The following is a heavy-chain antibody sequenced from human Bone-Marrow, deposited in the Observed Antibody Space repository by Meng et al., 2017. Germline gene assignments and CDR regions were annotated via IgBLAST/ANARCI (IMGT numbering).Heavy chain of an antibody. CDR3: IAWYLGF. V-gene: IGHV3-15*04. J-gene: IGHJ4*02. Sequence: GHLGGSGGGLLEPGGYCRLAFEASGESFATAWMTWVRQAPGKGLEWVGRIGNKKEGRTTDYAAPVKGRFTISSDESKNTFYLQMNSLKSEDTAVYYCIAWYLGFWGQGTLVTVSS. CDR1: GESFATAW. CDR2: IGNKKEGRTT.